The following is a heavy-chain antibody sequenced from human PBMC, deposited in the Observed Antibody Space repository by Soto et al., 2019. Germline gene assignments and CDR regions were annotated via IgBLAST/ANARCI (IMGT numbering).Heavy chain of an antibody. D-gene: IGHD3-10*01. V-gene: IGHV4-34*01. Sequence: QVQLQQWGAGLLKPSETLSLTCAVYGGSFSGYYWSWIRQPPGKGLEWIGEINHSGSTNYNPSLKSRVTISVDPSKNQFSLKLSSVTAADTAVYYCARGTGYYGSGSYVDYWGQGTLVTVSS. CDR2: INHSGST. J-gene: IGHJ4*02. CDR1: GGSFSGYY. CDR3: ARGTGYYGSGSYVDY.